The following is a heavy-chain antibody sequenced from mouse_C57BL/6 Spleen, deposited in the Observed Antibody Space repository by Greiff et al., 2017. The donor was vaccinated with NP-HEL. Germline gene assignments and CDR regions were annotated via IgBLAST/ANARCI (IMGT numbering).Heavy chain of an antibody. CDR1: GYTFTSYT. V-gene: IGHV1-4*01. CDR3: AREFITTAGLDY. J-gene: IGHJ2*01. Sequence: SGAELARPGASVKMSCKASGYTFTSYTMHWVKQRPGQGLEWIGYINPSSGYTKYNQKFKDKATLTADKSSSTAYMQLSSLTSEDSAVYYCAREFITTAGLDYWGQGTTLTVSS. D-gene: IGHD1-1*01. CDR2: INPSSGYT.